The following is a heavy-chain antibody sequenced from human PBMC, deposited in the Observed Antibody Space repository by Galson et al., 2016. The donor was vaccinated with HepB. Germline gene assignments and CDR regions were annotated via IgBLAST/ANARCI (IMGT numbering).Heavy chain of an antibody. CDR1: GGSIRSGTFF. CDR3: ARLGGVEY. CDR2: IFYSGST. J-gene: IGHJ4*02. D-gene: IGHD3-10*01. Sequence: SETLSLTCTVSGGSIRSGTFFWGWIRQPPGKGLEWIGSIFYSGSTYYNPSLKIRVTMSVDTSKNKFSLKLTSVTAADTGVYYCARLGGVEYWGQGTLVTVSS. V-gene: IGHV4-39*01.